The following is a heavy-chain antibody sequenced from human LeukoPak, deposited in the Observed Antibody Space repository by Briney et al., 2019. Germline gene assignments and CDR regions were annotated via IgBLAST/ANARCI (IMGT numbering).Heavy chain of an antibody. Sequence: GGSLRLSCAASGFTFSSYAMSWVRQAPGKGLEWVSAISGSGGSTYYADSVKGRFTISRDNSKNTLYLQMSSLRAEDTAVYYCAKAPFTRYDYGDYQFDYWGQGTLVTVSS. CDR3: AKAPFTRYDYGDYQFDY. CDR2: ISGSGGST. CDR1: GFTFSSYA. V-gene: IGHV3-23*01. J-gene: IGHJ4*02. D-gene: IGHD4-17*01.